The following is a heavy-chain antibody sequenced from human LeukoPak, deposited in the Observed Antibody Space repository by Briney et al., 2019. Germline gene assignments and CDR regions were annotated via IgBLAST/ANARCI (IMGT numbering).Heavy chain of an antibody. J-gene: IGHJ4*02. CDR1: GGTFSSYA. V-gene: IGHV1-69*13. CDR3: ARDWDYYDSSGPTPLFDY. D-gene: IGHD3-22*01. CDR2: IIPIFGTA. Sequence: SVKVSCKASGGTFSSYAISWVRQAPGQGLEWMGGIIPIFGTANYAQKFQGRVTITADESTSTAYMELSSLRSDDTAVYYCARDWDYYDSSGPTPLFDYWGQGTLVTVSS.